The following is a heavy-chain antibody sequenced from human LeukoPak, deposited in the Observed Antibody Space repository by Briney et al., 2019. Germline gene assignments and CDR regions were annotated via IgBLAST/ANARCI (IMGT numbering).Heavy chain of an antibody. CDR2: ISSSSSYI. D-gene: IGHD2-15*01. CDR3: AKLCCSGGSCYSVDY. CDR1: GFTFSSYS. Sequence: GGSLRLSCAASGFTFSSYSMNWVRQAPGKGLEWVSSISSSSSYIYYADSVKGRFTISRGNSKNTLYLQMNSLRAEDTAVYYCAKLCCSGGSCYSVDYWGQGTLVTVSS. J-gene: IGHJ4*02. V-gene: IGHV3-21*04.